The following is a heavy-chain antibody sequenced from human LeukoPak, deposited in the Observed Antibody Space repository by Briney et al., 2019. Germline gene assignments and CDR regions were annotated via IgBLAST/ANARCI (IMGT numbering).Heavy chain of an antibody. D-gene: IGHD2-15*01. Sequence: SETLSLTCTVSGGSISSYYWSWIRQPPGKGLEWIGYIYYSGSTNYNPSLKSRVTISVDTSKNQFSLKLSSVTAADTAVYCCASGRDIVAFDYWGQGTLVTVSS. CDR3: ASGRDIVAFDY. V-gene: IGHV4-59*01. CDR2: IYYSGST. J-gene: IGHJ4*02. CDR1: GGSISSYY.